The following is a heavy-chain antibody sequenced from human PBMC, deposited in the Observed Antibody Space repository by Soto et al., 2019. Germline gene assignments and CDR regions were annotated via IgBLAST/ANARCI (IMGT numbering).Heavy chain of an antibody. D-gene: IGHD4-17*01. CDR3: ARIRDYGDYDAYCFDY. Sequence: SGPTQGNPTQTVTLTCTFSGFTLSTSGMCVSWIRQPPGKALEWLARIDWDDDKYYSTSLKTRLTVSKDTSKNQVVLTMTNMDPVDTATYYCARIRDYGDYDAYCFDYWGQGTLVTVSS. CDR2: IDWDDDK. V-gene: IGHV2-70*11. CDR1: GFTLSTSGMC. J-gene: IGHJ4*02.